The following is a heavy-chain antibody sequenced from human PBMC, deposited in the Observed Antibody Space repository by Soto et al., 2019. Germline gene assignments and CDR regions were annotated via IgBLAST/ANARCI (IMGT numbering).Heavy chain of an antibody. CDR2: INAANGDT. D-gene: IGHD6-13*01. J-gene: IGHJ5*02. CDR1: GYTXTSYG. Sequence: SXKVSCKASGYTXTSYGIHWVRQAPGQSLEWMGWINAANGDTKYSPKFQGRVTITRDTSASTAYMELSSLRSEDTAVYYCVRRHVSATGIDWFDPWGQGTLGTVSS. CDR3: VRRHVSATGIDWFDP. V-gene: IGHV1-3*01.